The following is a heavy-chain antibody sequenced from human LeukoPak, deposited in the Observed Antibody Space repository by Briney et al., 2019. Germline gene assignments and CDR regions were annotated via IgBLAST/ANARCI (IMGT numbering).Heavy chain of an antibody. CDR3: ASSSSSSP. D-gene: IGHD6-6*01. V-gene: IGHV4-34*01. Sequence: SETLSLTCAVSGESFSAYFWSWIRQPPGKGLEWIGEISHSGNTNYNPSLKSRVAISVDTSKNQFFLRLTSVTAADTAAYYCASSSSSSPWGHGTLVTVSS. CDR2: ISHSGNT. J-gene: IGHJ4*01. CDR1: GESFSAYF.